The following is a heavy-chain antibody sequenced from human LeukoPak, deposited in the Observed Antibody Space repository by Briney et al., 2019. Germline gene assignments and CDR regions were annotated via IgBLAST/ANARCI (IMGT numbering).Heavy chain of an antibody. D-gene: IGHD4-17*01. V-gene: IGHV1-18*01. CDR3: ARLRHTTSSGYAMDV. CDR2: ISGYNGNT. J-gene: IGHJ6*02. CDR1: GYTFTSYS. Sequence: GASVKVSCKASGYTFTSYSISWVRQAPGQGLEWMGWISGYNGNTNYAQNLQDRVTMTTDTSTSTGYMELRSLRSDDTAVYYCARLRHTTSSGYAMDVWGQGTTVTVSS.